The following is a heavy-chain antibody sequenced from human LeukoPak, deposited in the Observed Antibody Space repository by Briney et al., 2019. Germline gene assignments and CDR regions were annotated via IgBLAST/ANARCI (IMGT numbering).Heavy chain of an antibody. CDR2: IYYSGYT. D-gene: IGHD5-18*01. V-gene: IGHV4-59*01. J-gene: IGHJ4*02. Sequence: SETLSLTCAVDGGSFSGDYWSWVRQPPGKGLKWIGNIYYSGYTTYSPSLRSRVTISVDTSKNQFSLKLSSVTAADTAVYYCAREHSYGYGFDYWGQGTLVTVSS. CDR3: AREHSYGYGFDY. CDR1: GGSFSGDY.